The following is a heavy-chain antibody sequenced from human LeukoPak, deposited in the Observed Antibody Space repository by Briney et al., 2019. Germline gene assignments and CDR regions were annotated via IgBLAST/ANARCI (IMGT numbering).Heavy chain of an antibody. Sequence: SETLSLTCAVSGASISSDIWWSWVRQPPEKGLEWIGEIGHTGSVNYNPSLKSRVTMSVDKSKNQLSLRLSSVTAADTAVYYFAAYGAESGGYNFEYWGPGT. CDR2: IGHTGSV. J-gene: IGHJ4*02. CDR3: AAYGAESGGYNFEY. CDR1: GASISSDIW. D-gene: IGHD3-22*01. V-gene: IGHV4-4*02.